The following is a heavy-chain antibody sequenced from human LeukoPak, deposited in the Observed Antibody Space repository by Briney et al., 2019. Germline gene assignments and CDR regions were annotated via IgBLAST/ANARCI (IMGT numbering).Heavy chain of an antibody. CDR2: INPNSGGT. J-gene: IGHJ3*02. D-gene: IGHD2-21*01. V-gene: IGHV1-2*02. CDR3: ARRETILRAFDI. CDR1: GYTFTGYY. Sequence: ASVKVSCKASGYTFTGYYMHWVRQAPGQGLEWMGWINPNSGGTNYAQKFQGRVTMTRDTSISTAYMELSRLRSDDTAVYYCARRETILRAFDIWGQGTIVTVSS.